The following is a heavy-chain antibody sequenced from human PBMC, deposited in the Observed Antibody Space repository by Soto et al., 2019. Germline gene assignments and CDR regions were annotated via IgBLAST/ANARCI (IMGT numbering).Heavy chain of an antibody. CDR3: ANVLLTARWYAAD. D-gene: IGHD6-13*01. J-gene: IGHJ4*02. CDR1: GFTFSNCV. CDR2: ITKSGDT. Sequence: PGGSLRLSCETSGFTFSNCVMTWVRQAPGKGLEWVSVITKSGDTDYADSVKGRFTISRDNSKNTVYLQMNSLRAEETAGYYWANVLLTARWYAADWGQGTLVT. V-gene: IGHV3-23*01.